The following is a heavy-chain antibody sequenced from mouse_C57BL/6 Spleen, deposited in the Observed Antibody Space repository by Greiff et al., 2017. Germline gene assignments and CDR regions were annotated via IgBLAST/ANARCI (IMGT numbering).Heavy chain of an antibody. V-gene: IGHV5-17*01. CDR3: ARPRTGGYYFDY. Sequence: EVKLVESGGGLVKPGGSLKLSCAASGFTFSDYGMHWVRQAPEKGLEWVAYISSGSSTIYYADTVKGRFTISRDNAKNTLFLQMTSLRSEDTAMYYCARPRTGGYYFDYWGQGTTRTVSS. D-gene: IGHD4-1*01. CDR1: GFTFSDYG. J-gene: IGHJ2*01. CDR2: ISSGSSTI.